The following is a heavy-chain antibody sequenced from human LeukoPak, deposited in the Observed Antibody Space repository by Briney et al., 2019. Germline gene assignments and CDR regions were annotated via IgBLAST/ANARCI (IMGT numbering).Heavy chain of an antibody. CDR2: ISAYNGNT. CDR1: GYTFTSYG. CDR3: ARHDWQLVLVDY. J-gene: IGHJ4*02. Sequence: ASVKVSCRASGYTFTSYGISWVRQAPGQGLEWMGWISAYNGNTNYAQKLQGRVTMTTDTSTSTAYMELRSLRSDDTAVYYCARHDWQLVLVDYWGQGTLVTVSS. D-gene: IGHD6-13*01. V-gene: IGHV1-18*01.